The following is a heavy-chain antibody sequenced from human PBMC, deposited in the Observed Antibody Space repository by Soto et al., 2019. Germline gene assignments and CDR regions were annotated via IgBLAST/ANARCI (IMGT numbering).Heavy chain of an antibody. CDR3: ARHNRVFGGHYGMDV. V-gene: IGHV4-39*01. Sequence: SETLSLTCTVSGGSISSSSYYWGWIRQPPGKGLEWIGSIYYSGSTYYNPSLKSRVTISVDTSKNQFSLKLSSVTAADTAVYYCARHNRVFGGHYGMDVWGQGTTVTVSS. CDR2: IYYSGST. J-gene: IGHJ6*02. CDR1: GGSISSSSYY. D-gene: IGHD3-10*02.